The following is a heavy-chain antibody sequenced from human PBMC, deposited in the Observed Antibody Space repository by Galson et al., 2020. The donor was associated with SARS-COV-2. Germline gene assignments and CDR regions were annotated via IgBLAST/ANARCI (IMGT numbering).Heavy chain of an antibody. D-gene: IGHD3-9*01. CDR2: IYYSGST. CDR1: GGSISSYY. V-gene: IGHV4-59*01. CDR3: ARGDYDILTGYFDY. Sequence: ASETLSLTCTVSGGSISSYYWSWIRQPPGKGLEWIGYIYYSGSTNYNPSLKSRVTISVDTSKNQFSLKLSSVTAADTAVYYCARGDYDILTGYFDYWAREPWSPSPQ. J-gene: IGHJ4*02.